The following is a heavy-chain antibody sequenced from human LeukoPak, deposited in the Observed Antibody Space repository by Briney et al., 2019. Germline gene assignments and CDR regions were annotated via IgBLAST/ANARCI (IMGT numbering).Heavy chain of an antibody. J-gene: IGHJ3*02. CDR1: GFTFRSYR. CDR3: ARGDNSAFDI. D-gene: IGHD3-22*01. CDR2: IKQGESER. Sequence: GGPLRLSCAASGFTFRSYRMNWVRQAPGKGLEWVASIKQGESERYYVDSVNGRFTISRDSAKNSLYLQMNSLRAEDTAVYYCARGDNSAFDIWGQGTMVTVSS. V-gene: IGHV3-7*04.